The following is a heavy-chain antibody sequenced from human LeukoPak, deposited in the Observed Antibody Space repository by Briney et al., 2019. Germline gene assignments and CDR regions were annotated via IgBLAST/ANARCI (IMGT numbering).Heavy chain of an antibody. CDR2: INPSGGST. D-gene: IGHD3-3*01. CDR3: VRDYDFWSGYYALSY. V-gene: IGHV1-46*01. CDR1: GYTFTSYY. Sequence: GASVKVSCKASGYTFTSYYMHWVRQAPGQGLEWVGIINPSGGSTSYAQKFQGRVTMTRDMSTSTVYMELSSLRSEDTAVYYCVRDYDFWSGYYALSYWGQGTLVTVSS. J-gene: IGHJ4*02.